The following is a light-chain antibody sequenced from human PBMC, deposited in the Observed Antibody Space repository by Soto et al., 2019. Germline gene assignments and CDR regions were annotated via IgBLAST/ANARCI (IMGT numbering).Light chain of an antibody. Sequence: DIQLTQSPSFLSASVGDIVTITFRASQGIISSLAWYQQKPGEAPKLLIYAASTLQSGAPSRFSGSGYGTEFTLTISSLQPDDFASYYCQKLHNFPLTFGQGTRLEIK. CDR1: QGIISS. J-gene: IGKJ5*01. CDR2: AAS. CDR3: QKLHNFPLT. V-gene: IGKV1-9*01.